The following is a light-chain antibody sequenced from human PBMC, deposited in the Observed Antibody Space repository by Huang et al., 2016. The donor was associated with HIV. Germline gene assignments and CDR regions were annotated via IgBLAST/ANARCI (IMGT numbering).Light chain of an antibody. CDR1: QDISNY. CDR3: QQYDNLPFT. J-gene: IGKJ3*01. CDR2: DTS. V-gene: IGKV1-33*01. Sequence: DIQMTQSPSSLSASVGDRVTITCQARQDISNYLNWYQQKPGKAPKLLIYDTSNLETGVPSRFSGSGSGTDFTFTISRLQPEDIATYYCQQYDNLPFTFGPGTKVDIK.